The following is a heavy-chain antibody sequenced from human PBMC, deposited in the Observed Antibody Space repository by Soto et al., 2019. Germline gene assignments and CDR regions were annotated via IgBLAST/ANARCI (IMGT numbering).Heavy chain of an antibody. CDR2: IIPIFGTA. V-gene: IGHV1-69*13. CDR3: TPLNKSVGELDY. CDR1: GGTFSSYA. D-gene: IGHD1-26*01. J-gene: IGHJ4*02. Sequence: SSVKVSCKASGGTFSSYAISWVRQAPGQGLEWMGGIIPIFGTANYAQKFQGRVTITADESTSTAYMELSSLRSKDTAVYYCTPLNKSVGELDYWGQGTLVTGSS.